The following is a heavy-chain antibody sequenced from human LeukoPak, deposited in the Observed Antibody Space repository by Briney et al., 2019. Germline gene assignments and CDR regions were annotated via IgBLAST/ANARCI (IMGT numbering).Heavy chain of an antibody. CDR1: GGATSSYT. Sequence: SETLSLTCTVSGGATSSYTWTWIRQPAGKGLEWIGRIHSSGSTNYNPSLKSRISISVDKSKNLVSLRLTSLTAADTAVYFCSREFRYCSGGACINWSDPWGQGTLVTVSS. CDR3: SREFRYCSGGACINWSDP. V-gene: IGHV4-4*07. J-gene: IGHJ5*02. CDR2: IHSSGST. D-gene: IGHD2-15*01.